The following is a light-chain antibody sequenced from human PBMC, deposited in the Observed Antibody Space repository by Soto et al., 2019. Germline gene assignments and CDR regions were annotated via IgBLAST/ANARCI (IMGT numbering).Light chain of an antibody. CDR3: QSYDSRLSGDV. Sequence: QSVLTHPPSVSGAPGQRVTISCTGSSSNIGAGYDLHWYQQLPGTAPKLLIYDDNNRPSGVPDRFSGSKSGTSASLAITGLQAEDEADYYCQSYDSRLSGDVFGTGTKVTV. CDR1: SSNIGAGYD. J-gene: IGLJ1*01. CDR2: DDN. V-gene: IGLV1-40*01.